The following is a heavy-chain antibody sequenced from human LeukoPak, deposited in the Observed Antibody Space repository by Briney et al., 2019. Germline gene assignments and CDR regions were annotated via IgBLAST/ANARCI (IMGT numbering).Heavy chain of an antibody. V-gene: IGHV3-30-3*01. CDR1: GFTFSSYA. D-gene: IGHD6-19*01. CDR3: AKDMYSSGWYPDY. Sequence: PGGSLRLSCAASGFTFSSYAMHWIRQAPGKGLEWLAIISSDGSNKYYRDSVRGRFTLSRDNSKNTLYLQMNSLRAEDTALYYCAKDMYSSGWYPDYWGQGTLVTVSS. J-gene: IGHJ4*02. CDR2: ISSDGSNK.